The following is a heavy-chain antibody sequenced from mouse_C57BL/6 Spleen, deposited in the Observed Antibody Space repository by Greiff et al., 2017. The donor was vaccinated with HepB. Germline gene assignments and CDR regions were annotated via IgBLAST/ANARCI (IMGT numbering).Heavy chain of an antibody. CDR2: INPSSGYT. CDR3: ARWDYYGSSYTFAY. J-gene: IGHJ3*01. CDR1: GYTFTSYT. D-gene: IGHD1-1*01. V-gene: IGHV1-4*01. Sequence: QVQLKESGAELARPGASVKMSCKASGYTFTSYTMHWVKQRPGQGLEWIGYINPSSGYTKYNQKFKDKATLTADKSSSTAYMQLSSLTSEDSAVYYCARWDYYGSSYTFAYWGQGTLVTVSA.